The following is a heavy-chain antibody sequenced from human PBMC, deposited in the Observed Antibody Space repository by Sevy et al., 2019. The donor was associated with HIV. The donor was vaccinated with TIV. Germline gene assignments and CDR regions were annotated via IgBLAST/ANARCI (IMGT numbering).Heavy chain of an antibody. CDR1: GFTFSSYG. V-gene: IGHV3-33*01. D-gene: IGHD3-10*01. J-gene: IGHJ4*02. CDR3: ARDKLPPVMVTMVRGALSYFFDY. CDR2: IWYDGTNK. Sequence: GGSLRLSCAASGFTFSSYGMHWVRQAPDKGLEWVAVIWYDGTNKYYADSVKGRFTISRDNSQNTLYLQMSSLRAEDTAVYDSARDKLPPVMVTMVRGALSYFFDYWGQGTLVTVSS.